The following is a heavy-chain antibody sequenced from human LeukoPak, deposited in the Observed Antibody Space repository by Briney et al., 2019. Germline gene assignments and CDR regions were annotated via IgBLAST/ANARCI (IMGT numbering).Heavy chain of an antibody. CDR2: ISYDGSNK. CDR1: GFTFSSYA. V-gene: IGHV3-30-3*01. D-gene: IGHD3-22*01. CDR3: ARDSSGYYPYDGMDV. J-gene: IGHJ6*02. Sequence: HPGRSLRLSCAASGFTFSSYAMHWVRQAPGKGLEWVAVISYDGSNKYYADSVKGRFTISRDNSKNTLYLRMNSLRAEDTAVYYCARDSSGYYPYDGMDVWGQGTTVTVSS.